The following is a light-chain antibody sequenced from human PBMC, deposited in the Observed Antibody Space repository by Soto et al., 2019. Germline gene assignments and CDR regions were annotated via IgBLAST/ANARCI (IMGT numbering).Light chain of an antibody. J-gene: IGKJ4*01. CDR3: PHYNNLPLT. V-gene: IGKV3-15*01. CDR1: HRVSNY. CDR2: GAS. Sequence: DIVMTQSPATRCVCTAEISTVWCGASHRVSNYLAWYQQRPGQAPRLLIYGASTRATGIPARFSGSASGTEFTLTISSLQSEDFAIYYCPHYNNLPLTFGGGTKVDI.